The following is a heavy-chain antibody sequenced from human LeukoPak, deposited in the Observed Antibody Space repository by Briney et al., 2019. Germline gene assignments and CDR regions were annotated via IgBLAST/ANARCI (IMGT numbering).Heavy chain of an antibody. D-gene: IGHD3-16*02. CDR2: ISSSSSTI. CDR3: ARDRDVWGSYRTDAFDI. J-gene: IGHJ3*02. Sequence: PGGSLRLSCAASGFTFSSYSMNWVRQAPGKGLEWVSYISSSSSTIYYADSVKGRFTISRDNAKNSLYLQMNSLRAEDTAGYYCARDRDVWGSYRTDAFDIWGQGTMVTVSS. V-gene: IGHV3-48*01. CDR1: GFTFSSYS.